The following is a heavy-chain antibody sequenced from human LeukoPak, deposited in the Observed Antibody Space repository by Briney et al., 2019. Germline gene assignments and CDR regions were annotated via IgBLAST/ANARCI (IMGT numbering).Heavy chain of an antibody. V-gene: IGHV3-7*01. CDR2: MNQDGSIK. J-gene: IGHJ4*02. CDR3: ARGARDSGDYVIDY. CDR1: GFIFSSYW. Sequence: QPGGSLRLSCAASGFIFSSYWMNWVRQAPGKGLEWVANMNQDGSIKYSVDSVKGRFTISRDNADNSLCLQMNSLRAEDTAVYYCARGARDSGDYVIDYWGQGTPVTVSS. D-gene: IGHD4-17*01.